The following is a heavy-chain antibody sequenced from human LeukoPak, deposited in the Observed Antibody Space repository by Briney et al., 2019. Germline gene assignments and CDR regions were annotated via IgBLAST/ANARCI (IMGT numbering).Heavy chain of an antibody. D-gene: IGHD3-3*01. V-gene: IGHV4-59*08. CDR2: IYYTGST. CDR1: GDSISSSY. CDR3: ARHGPLYDIWSAQFYFDY. Sequence: SETLSLTCTVSGDSISSSYWNWIRQPPGKGLEWIGYIYYTGSTNYNPSLRSRVTISVDTSKNQFSLRLSSVTAADTALYYCARHGPLYDIWSAQFYFDYWGQGTLVTVSS. J-gene: IGHJ4*02.